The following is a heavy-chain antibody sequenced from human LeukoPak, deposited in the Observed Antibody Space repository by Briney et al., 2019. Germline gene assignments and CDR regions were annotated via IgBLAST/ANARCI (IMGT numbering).Heavy chain of an antibody. Sequence: ASVKVSCKASGGTFSSYAISWVRQAPGQGLEWMGGTIPIFGTAHYAQKFQGRVTITADESTSTAYMELSSLKSEDTAVYYCASVGSGSYPFDYWGQGTLVTVAS. J-gene: IGHJ4*02. CDR1: GGTFSSYA. D-gene: IGHD3-10*01. CDR3: ASVGSGSYPFDY. V-gene: IGHV1-69*13. CDR2: TIPIFGTA.